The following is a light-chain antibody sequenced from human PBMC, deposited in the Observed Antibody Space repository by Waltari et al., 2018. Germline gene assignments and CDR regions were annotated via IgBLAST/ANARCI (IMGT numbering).Light chain of an antibody. CDR2: DVS. CDR3: NSYTSSSTL. CDR1: SSDVGGYNY. J-gene: IGLJ2*01. V-gene: IGLV2-14*03. Sequence: QSALTQPASVSGSPGQSITISCTGTSSDVGGYNYVPWYQQHPGKAPKLTIYDVSHRPSGVSNRFAGSKSGNTASLTSSGLQAEDEADYYCNSYTSSSTLFGGGTKLTVL.